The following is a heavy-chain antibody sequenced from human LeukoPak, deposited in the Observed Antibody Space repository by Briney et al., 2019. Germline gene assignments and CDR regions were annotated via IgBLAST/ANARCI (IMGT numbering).Heavy chain of an antibody. CDR3: ARGRPPGS. D-gene: IGHD6-25*01. J-gene: IGHJ4*02. V-gene: IGHV4-59*12. CDR2: IYYSGST. CDR1: GGSINSYY. Sequence: PSETLSLTCTVSGGSINSYYWSWIRQPPGKGLEWIGYIYYSGSTNYNPSLKSRVTISVDTSKNQFSLKLSSVTAADTAVYYCARGRPPGSWGQGTLVTVSS.